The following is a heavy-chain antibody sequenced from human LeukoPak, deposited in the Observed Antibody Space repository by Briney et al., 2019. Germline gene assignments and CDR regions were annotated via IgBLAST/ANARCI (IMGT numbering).Heavy chain of an antibody. V-gene: IGHV1-69*01. CDR3: ARDRNYNCGGDCYTFDY. CDR1: GGTFSSYA. D-gene: IGHD2-21*01. CDR2: IIPIFGTA. J-gene: IGHJ4*02. Sequence: SVKVSCKASGGTFSSYAISWVRQAPGQGLGWMGGIIPIFGTANYAQKFQGRVTITADESTSTAYMELSSLRSEDTAVYYCARDRNYNCGGDCYTFDYWGQGTLVTVSS.